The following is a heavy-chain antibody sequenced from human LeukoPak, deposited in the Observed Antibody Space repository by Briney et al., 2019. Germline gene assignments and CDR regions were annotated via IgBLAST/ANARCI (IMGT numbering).Heavy chain of an antibody. V-gene: IGHV3-23*01. D-gene: IGHD6-13*01. CDR1: VFTFSSYA. Sequence: GGSLRLSCAASVFTFSSYAMSSVRQAPGEGLEWVSAISGGGGSTYYADSVKGRFTISRDNSKNTLYLQMNSLRAEDTAVYYCAKSRYSSSWYYFDYWSQGTLVTVSS. CDR2: ISGGGGST. CDR3: AKSRYSSSWYYFDY. J-gene: IGHJ4*02.